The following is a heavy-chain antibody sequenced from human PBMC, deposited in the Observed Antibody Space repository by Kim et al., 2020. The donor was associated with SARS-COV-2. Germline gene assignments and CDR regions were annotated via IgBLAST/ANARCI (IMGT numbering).Heavy chain of an antibody. V-gene: IGHV4-34*01. Sequence: SETMSLTCAVYGGSFSSYYWNWIRQPPGKGLEWIGKINHSGSTDYNPSLKSRLTISIDTSKNQFSLKLNSVTAADTAVYYCVRGDTYFYDSGGYYPLLFDFWGEGTLVTVSS. CDR3: VRGDTYFYDSGGYYPLLFDF. CDR2: INHSGST. J-gene: IGHJ4*02. D-gene: IGHD3-22*01. CDR1: GGSFSSYY.